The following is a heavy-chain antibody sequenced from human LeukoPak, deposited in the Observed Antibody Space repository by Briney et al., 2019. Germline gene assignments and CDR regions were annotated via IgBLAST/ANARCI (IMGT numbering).Heavy chain of an antibody. CDR2: TFYRSRWYN. CDR3: ARAPHAVAGTVYFDY. J-gene: IGHJ4*02. V-gene: IGHV6-1*01. D-gene: IGHD6-19*01. Sequence: SQTLSLTCAISGVSVSSNSAAWNWIRQSPSRGLEWLGRTFYRSRWYNDYATSVRSRINITPDTSNNQFSLQLNSVTPEDTAVYYCARAPHAVAGTVYFDYWDQGTLVTVSS. CDR1: GVSVSSNSAA.